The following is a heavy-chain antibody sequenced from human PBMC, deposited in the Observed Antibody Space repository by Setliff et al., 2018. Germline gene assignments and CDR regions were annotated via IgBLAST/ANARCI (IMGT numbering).Heavy chain of an antibody. J-gene: IGHJ4*02. V-gene: IGHV4-59*11. CDR2: RHDNGER. CDR3: AGDVGGEGYFDS. Sequence: KTSETLSLTCTVSPGSISRHYWSWFRQAPGKGLEWIGYRHDNGERDYNPSLGSRVTISVDTSKNQFSLMLTTVTAADTAIYYCAGDVGGEGYFDSWGQGTLVTVSS. CDR1: PGSISRHY. D-gene: IGHD3-10*01.